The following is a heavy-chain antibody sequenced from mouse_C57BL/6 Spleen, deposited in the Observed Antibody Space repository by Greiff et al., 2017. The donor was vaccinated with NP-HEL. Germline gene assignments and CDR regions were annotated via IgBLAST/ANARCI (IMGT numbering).Heavy chain of an antibody. CDR2: ISYDGSN. D-gene: IGHD2-3*01. Sequence: EVKLQESGPGLVKPSQSLSLTCSVTGYSITSGYYWNWIRQFPGNKLEWMGYISYDGSNNYNPSLKNRISITRDTSKNQFFLKLNSVTTEDTATYYCAREDGYYAMDYWGQGTSVTVSS. J-gene: IGHJ4*01. CDR1: GYSITSGYY. V-gene: IGHV3-6*01. CDR3: AREDGYYAMDY.